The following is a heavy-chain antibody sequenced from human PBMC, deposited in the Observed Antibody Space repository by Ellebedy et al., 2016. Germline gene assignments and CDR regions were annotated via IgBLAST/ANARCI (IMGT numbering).Heavy chain of an antibody. J-gene: IGHJ4*02. V-gene: IGHV4-61*01. CDR1: GGSVSSGSYY. CDR2: VYYTGST. D-gene: IGHD3-10*01. Sequence: SETLSLXXTVSGGSVSSGSYYWSWIRQPPGKGLEWIGYVYYTGSTNCNPSLKSRVTISVDTSKNQFSLKLSSVTAADTAVYYCARTYGSRSLGSDYWGQGTLVTVSS. CDR3: ARTYGSRSLGSDY.